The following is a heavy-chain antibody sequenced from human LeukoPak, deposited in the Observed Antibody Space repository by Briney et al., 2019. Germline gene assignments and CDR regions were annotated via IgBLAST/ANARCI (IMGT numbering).Heavy chain of an antibody. CDR3: AKRRGSSWYQDIEY. Sequence: GGSLRLSCAASGFAASGFTFSTFGMHWVRQAPGKGLEWVAFIRYDGSNKYYADSVKGRFTISRDDSKNTLYLQMNSLRAEDTAVYYCAKRRGSSWYQDIEYWGQGTLVTVSS. CDR1: GFTFSTFG. D-gene: IGHD6-13*01. V-gene: IGHV3-30*02. CDR2: IRYDGSNK. J-gene: IGHJ4*02.